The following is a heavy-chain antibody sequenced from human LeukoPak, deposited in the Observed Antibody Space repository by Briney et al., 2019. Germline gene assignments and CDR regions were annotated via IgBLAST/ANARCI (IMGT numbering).Heavy chain of an antibody. CDR2: ISSSSSTI. Sequence: GGSLRLSCAASGFTFSSYSMNWVRQAPGKGLEWVSYISSSSSTIYYADSVKGRFTISRDNAKNSLYLQMNSLRAEDTAVYYCASDPSITMVRGVITSNWFDPWGQGTLVTVSS. CDR1: GFTFSSYS. V-gene: IGHV3-48*04. D-gene: IGHD3-10*01. J-gene: IGHJ5*02. CDR3: ASDPSITMVRGVITSNWFDP.